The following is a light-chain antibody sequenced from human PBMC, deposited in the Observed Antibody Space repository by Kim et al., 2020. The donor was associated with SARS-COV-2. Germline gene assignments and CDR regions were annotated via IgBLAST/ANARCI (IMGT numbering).Light chain of an antibody. CDR1: SSNIGSYT. Sequence: QSVLTQPPSASGVPGQRVTISCSGGSSNIGSYTVNWYRQLPGKAPQLLIYSNTLRPSGVADRFSGSKSGTSASLAISGLQAEDEADYYCAGWDDSLNGPVFGGGTKLAVL. CDR2: SNT. CDR3: AGWDDSLNGPV. V-gene: IGLV1-44*01. J-gene: IGLJ3*02.